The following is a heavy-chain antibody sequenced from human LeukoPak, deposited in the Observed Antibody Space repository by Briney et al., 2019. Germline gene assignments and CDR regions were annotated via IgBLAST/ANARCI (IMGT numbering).Heavy chain of an antibody. CDR2: INPSGGST. D-gene: IGHD2-2*01. CDR3: ARGPILRGTGVVPAALRAHWLDP. CDR1: GYIFTSFY. Sequence: ASVKVSCKASGYIFTSFYMHWVRQAPGQGLEWMGIINPSGGSTSYAQKFQGRVTMTRDTSTSIVYMELSSLRFEDTAVYYCARGPILRGTGVVPAALRAHWLDPWGQGTLVTVSS. J-gene: IGHJ5*02. V-gene: IGHV1-46*01.